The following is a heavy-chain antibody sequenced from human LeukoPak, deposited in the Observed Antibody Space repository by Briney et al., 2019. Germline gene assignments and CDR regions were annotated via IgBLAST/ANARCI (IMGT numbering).Heavy chain of an antibody. D-gene: IGHD3-16*01. CDR3: ANWGVYVVGTRPIDF. CDR2: ISGSGDST. Sequence: PGGSRRSSVAASGFTFSSYAMSGVRQAPGKGLEWVSAISGSGDSTYYADSVKGRFTISRDNSKNTLYLQMNSLRAEDTAVYYCANWGVYVVGTRPIDFWRWGTVVTVSS. J-gene: IGHJ4*02. V-gene: IGHV3-23*01. CDR1: GFTFSSYA.